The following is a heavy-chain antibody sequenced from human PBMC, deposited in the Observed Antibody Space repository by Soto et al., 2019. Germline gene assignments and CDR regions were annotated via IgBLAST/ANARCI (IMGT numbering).Heavy chain of an antibody. J-gene: IGHJ4*02. CDR1: GYTLTELS. D-gene: IGHD1-26*01. Sequence: ASVKVSCKVSGYTLTELSMHWVRQAPGKGLEWMGGFDPEDGETIYAQKFQGRVTMTEDTSTDTAYMELSSLRSEDTAVYYYATAATRAPRFDYWGQGTLVTVS. CDR2: FDPEDGET. CDR3: ATAATRAPRFDY. V-gene: IGHV1-24*01.